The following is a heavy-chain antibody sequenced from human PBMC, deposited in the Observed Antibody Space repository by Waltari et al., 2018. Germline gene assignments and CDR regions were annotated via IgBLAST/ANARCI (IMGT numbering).Heavy chain of an antibody. V-gene: IGHV3-48*03. CDR3: ARDQTDCSSTFCYPPIWFDP. Sequence: EVQLVESGGGLLQPGGSLSLSWAASGFTFNRYEMTWVRQAPGKGLEWIAYISRSGSTIHYADSVKGRFTISRDNAKNSLYLQMNGLRAEDTATYYCARDQTDCSSTFCYPPIWFDPWGQGTLVTVSS. J-gene: IGHJ5*02. D-gene: IGHD2-2*01. CDR1: GFTFNRYE. CDR2: ISRSGSTI.